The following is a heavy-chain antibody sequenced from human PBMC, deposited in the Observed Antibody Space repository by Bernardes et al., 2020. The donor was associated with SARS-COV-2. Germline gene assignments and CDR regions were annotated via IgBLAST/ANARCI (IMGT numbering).Heavy chain of an antibody. CDR2: VYFTGNT. V-gene: IGHV4-59*11. D-gene: IGHD6-13*01. CDR1: GGPIGSHY. J-gene: IGHJ6*02. CDR3: ARDVFLGSSWDHSYYGMDV. Sequence: ETLSLTCTVSGGPIGSHYWSWIRQSPGKGLEWIGNVYFTGNTNHNPSLKSRVIISIDTSKNQFSLRLSSVTAADAAVYYCARDVFLGSSWDHSYYGMDVWGQGTTVTVSS.